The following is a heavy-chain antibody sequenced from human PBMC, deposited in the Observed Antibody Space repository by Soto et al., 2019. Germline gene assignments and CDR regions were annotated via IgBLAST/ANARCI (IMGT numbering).Heavy chain of an antibody. Sequence: QVQLQQSGPRLVKPSQTLSLACAISGDSVSSNSVAWNWIRQSPSRGLEWLGRTYYRSKWYNDYAVSVESRITIKPDTSKNQFSLQLNSVIPEDTAVYYCVRLIGNSWLDYWGQGTLVTVSS. CDR1: GDSVSSNSVA. V-gene: IGHV6-1*01. D-gene: IGHD6-13*01. J-gene: IGHJ4*02. CDR2: TYYRSKWYN. CDR3: VRLIGNSWLDY.